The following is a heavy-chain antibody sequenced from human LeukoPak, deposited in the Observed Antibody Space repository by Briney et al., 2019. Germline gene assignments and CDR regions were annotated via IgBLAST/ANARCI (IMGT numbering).Heavy chain of an antibody. V-gene: IGHV4-59*01. D-gene: IGHD3-3*01. J-gene: IGHJ3*02. Sequence: SETLSLSCTVSGGSISSYYWSWIRQPPGKGLEWIGYIYYSGSTKYKPSLKSRVTISVDTSKNQFSLKLSSVTAADTAVYYCARGRFLDAFDIWGQGTMVTVSS. CDR1: GGSISSYY. CDR2: IYYSGST. CDR3: ARGRFLDAFDI.